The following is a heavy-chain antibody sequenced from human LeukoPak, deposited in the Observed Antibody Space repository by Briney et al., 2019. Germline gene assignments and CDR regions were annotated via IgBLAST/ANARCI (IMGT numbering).Heavy chain of an antibody. CDR3: AREAAAGTGNYYYYMDV. V-gene: IGHV1-2*02. D-gene: IGHD6-13*01. CDR2: INPNSGGT. CDR1: GYTFTGYY. Sequence: EASVKVSCKASGYTFTGYYMHWVRQAPGQGLEWMGWINPNSGGTNYAQKFQGRVTMTRDTSISTAYMELSRLRSDDTAVYYCAREAAAGTGNYYYYMDVWGKGTTVTVSS. J-gene: IGHJ6*03.